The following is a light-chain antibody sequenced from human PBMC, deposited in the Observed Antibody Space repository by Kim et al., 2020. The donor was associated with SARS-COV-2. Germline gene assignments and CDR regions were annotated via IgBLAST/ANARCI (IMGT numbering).Light chain of an antibody. CDR2: EVT. CDR1: SSDIGAYNY. CDR3: TSYAIGNTWV. V-gene: IGLV2-14*01. J-gene: IGLJ3*02. Sequence: GQSLTTSCTGTSSDIGAYNYVSWCQQHPGKAPKVIIFEVTKRPSGVSNRFSGSKSANTASLTISGLQAEDEADYYCTSYAIGNTWVFGGGTKVTVL.